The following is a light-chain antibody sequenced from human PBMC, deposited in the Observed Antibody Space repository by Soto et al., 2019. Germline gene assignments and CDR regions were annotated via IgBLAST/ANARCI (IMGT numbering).Light chain of an antibody. CDR1: QSVDSN. CDR3: QQYNDWPSYT. V-gene: IGKV3-15*01. CDR2: GAS. J-gene: IGKJ2*01. Sequence: EIVMTQSPATLSVSPGERATLSCRTSQSVDSNLAWYQQKPGQAPRLLIYGASTRATGVPGRFRGSGSGTDFTLTINSLQSGDFAVYFCQQYNDWPSYTFGQGTKLEI.